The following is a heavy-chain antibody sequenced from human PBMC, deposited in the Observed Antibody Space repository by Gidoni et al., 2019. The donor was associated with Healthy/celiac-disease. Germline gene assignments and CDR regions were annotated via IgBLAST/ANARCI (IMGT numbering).Heavy chain of an antibody. CDR3: ARGGIESWWIHYFDY. D-gene: IGHD1-26*01. CDR1: GGSISSYY. Sequence: QVQLQESGPGLVKPSETLSLTCTVSGGSISSYYWSWIRQPPGKGLEWIGYIYYSGSTNYNPSLKSRVTISVDTSKNQFSLKLSSVTAADTAVYYCARGGIESWWIHYFDYWGQGTLVTVSS. V-gene: IGHV4-59*01. CDR2: IYYSGST. J-gene: IGHJ4*02.